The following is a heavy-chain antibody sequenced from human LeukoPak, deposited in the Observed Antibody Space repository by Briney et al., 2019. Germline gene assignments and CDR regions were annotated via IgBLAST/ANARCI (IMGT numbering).Heavy chain of an antibody. Sequence: GGSLRLSSAASGFTFSSYGMHWFRQAPGKGLEWVANIKEDGSEKYYADSVKGRFSISRDNTKNSLYLQMGRLRVEDAAMYYCAKGLGRDSWGQGTLVTVSS. D-gene: IGHD7-27*01. CDR1: GFTFSSYG. J-gene: IGHJ4*02. V-gene: IGHV3-7*01. CDR3: AKGLGRDS. CDR2: IKEDGSEK.